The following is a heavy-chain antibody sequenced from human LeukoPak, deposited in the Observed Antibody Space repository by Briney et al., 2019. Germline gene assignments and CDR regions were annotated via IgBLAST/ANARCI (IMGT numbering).Heavy chain of an antibody. J-gene: IGHJ4*02. CDR3: ARSDSSSWLRPSDY. CDR2: INPNSGGT. Sequence: ASVKVSCKASGYTFTGYYMHWVRQAPGQGLEWMGWINPNSGGTNYAQKFQGRVTMTRDTSISTAYMELSRLRSDDTAVYYCARSDSSSWLRPSDYWGQGTLVTVSS. V-gene: IGHV1-2*02. D-gene: IGHD6-13*01. CDR1: GYTFTGYY.